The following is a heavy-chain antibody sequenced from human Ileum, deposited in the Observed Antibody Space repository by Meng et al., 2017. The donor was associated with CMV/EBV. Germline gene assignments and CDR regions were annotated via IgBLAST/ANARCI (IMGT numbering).Heavy chain of an antibody. CDR3: ARLKAARPPYDYYYGMDV. CDR2: INPNSGGT. V-gene: IGHV1-2*02. D-gene: IGHD6-6*01. Sequence: ASVKVSCKASGYTFTGYYMHWVRQAPGQGLEWMGWINPNSGGTNYAQKFQGRVTMTRDTSISTAYMELSRLRPDDTAVYYCARLKAARPPYDYYYGMDVWGQGTTVTVSS. J-gene: IGHJ6*02. CDR1: GYTFTGYY.